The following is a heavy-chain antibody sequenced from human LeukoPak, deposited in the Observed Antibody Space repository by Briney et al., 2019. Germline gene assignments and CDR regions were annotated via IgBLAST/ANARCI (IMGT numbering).Heavy chain of an antibody. D-gene: IGHD5-24*01. V-gene: IGHV3-21*01. CDR1: GFTFSSYS. Sequence: SGGSLRLSCAASGFTFSSYSMTWVRQAPGKGLEWVSSISSSSSYIYYAHSVKGRFTISIDNAKNSLYLQMNSLRAEDTAVYYCARVGGSKNDAFDIWGQGTMVTVSS. J-gene: IGHJ3*02. CDR2: ISSSSSYI. CDR3: ARVGGSKNDAFDI.